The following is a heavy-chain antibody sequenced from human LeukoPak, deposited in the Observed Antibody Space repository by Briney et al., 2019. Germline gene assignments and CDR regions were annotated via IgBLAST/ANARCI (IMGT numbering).Heavy chain of an antibody. J-gene: IGHJ5*02. Sequence: PSETLSLTCTVSGGSISSSSYYWGWIRQPPGKGLEWIGSIYYSGSTYYNPSLKSRVTISVDTSKNQFSLKLSSVTAADTAVYYCARWAPGGEYQGNWFDPWGQGTLVTVSS. D-gene: IGHD2-2*01. V-gene: IGHV4-39*01. CDR2: IYYSGST. CDR3: ARWAPGGEYQGNWFDP. CDR1: GGSISSSSYY.